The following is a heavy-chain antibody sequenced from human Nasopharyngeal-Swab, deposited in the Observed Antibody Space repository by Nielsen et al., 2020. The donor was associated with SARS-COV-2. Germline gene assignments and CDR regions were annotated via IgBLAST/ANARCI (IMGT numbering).Heavy chain of an antibody. CDR3: VSAGSIEY. V-gene: IGHV3-33*01. D-gene: IGHD3-10*01. J-gene: IGHJ4*02. CDR1: GFTYKYG. Sequence: GESLTISCVASGFTYKYGMNWVRQAPGKGLEWVSVIWYDGSKKFYAESVKGRFSISRDESKNTVYLQMSSLRVEDTAVYYCVSAGSIEYWGPGTLVTVSS. CDR2: IWYDGSKK.